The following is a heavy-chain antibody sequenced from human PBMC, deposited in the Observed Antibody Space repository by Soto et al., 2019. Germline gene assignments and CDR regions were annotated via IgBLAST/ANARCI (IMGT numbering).Heavy chain of an antibody. CDR1: GYTFTAYY. Sequence: QVQLVQSGAEVKKLGASVKVSCKASGYTFTAYYIHWVRQAPGQGLEWVGWINPNSGDTNYAQRFQGLVTMTGETSVSTAYMDLTRLRSDDTAVYYCARGGYTYGYGLDYWGQGTLVTVSS. CDR2: INPNSGDT. D-gene: IGHD5-18*01. V-gene: IGHV1-2*04. CDR3: ARGGYTYGYGLDY. J-gene: IGHJ4*02.